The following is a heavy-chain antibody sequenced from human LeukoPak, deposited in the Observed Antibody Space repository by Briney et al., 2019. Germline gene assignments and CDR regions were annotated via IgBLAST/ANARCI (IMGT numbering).Heavy chain of an antibody. D-gene: IGHD3-3*01. Sequence: PSETLSLTCTVSGGSISSHYWSWIRQPPGKGLEWIGYIYYSGSTNYSPSLKSRVTISVDTSKNQFSLKLSSVTAADTAVYYCARGNYYDFWSGYYAGYYYYVDVWGKGTTVTVSS. J-gene: IGHJ6*03. CDR3: ARGNYYDFWSGYYAGYYYYVDV. V-gene: IGHV4-59*11. CDR2: IYYSGST. CDR1: GGSISSHY.